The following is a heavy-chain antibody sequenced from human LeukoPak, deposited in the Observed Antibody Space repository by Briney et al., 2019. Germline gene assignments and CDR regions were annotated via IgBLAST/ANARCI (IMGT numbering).Heavy chain of an antibody. V-gene: IGHV4-38-2*01. CDR1: GYSISRGYY. CDR3: MRHFGVVTGGFDY. Sequence: KPSETLSLTCGVPGYSISRGYYWGWVRQPPGKGRGGIGSIYHSGSTFYNPSLKSRVTISVDTSKNQFSLKLSSVTAADTAVYYCMRHFGVVTGGFDYWGQGTLVTVSS. CDR2: IYHSGST. J-gene: IGHJ4*02. D-gene: IGHD3-3*01.